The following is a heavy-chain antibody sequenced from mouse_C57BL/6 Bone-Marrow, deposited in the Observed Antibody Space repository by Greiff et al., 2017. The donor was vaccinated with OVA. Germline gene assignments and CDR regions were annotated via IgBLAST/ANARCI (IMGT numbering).Heavy chain of an antibody. J-gene: IGHJ3*01. CDR1: GYAFPNYL. Sequence: QVQLQQSGAELVRPGTSVKVSCKASGYAFPNYLIEWVKQRPGQGLEWIGVINPGSGGPNYNEKFKGKATLTADKSSSTAYMQLSSLTSEDSAVYFCARSYDGASFAYWGQGTLVTVSA. CDR3: ARSYDGASFAY. V-gene: IGHV1-54*01. CDR2: INPGSGGP. D-gene: IGHD2-3*01.